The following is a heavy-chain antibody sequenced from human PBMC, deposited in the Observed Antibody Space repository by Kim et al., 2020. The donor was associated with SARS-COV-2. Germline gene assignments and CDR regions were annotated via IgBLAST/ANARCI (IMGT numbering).Heavy chain of an antibody. J-gene: IGHJ5*02. CDR3: ASRKRGAAAYWFDP. D-gene: IGHD1-26*01. CDR2: MHLGGNT. V-gene: IGHV4-38-2*02. Sequence: SETLSLTCNVSGSPLITDYYWTWIRQTPGKGLEWIASMHLGGNTYYNPSLKSRVSISLNMSKNYFSLTLTSVTAADTAVYFCASRKRGAAAYWFDPWGQG. CDR1: GSPLITDYY.